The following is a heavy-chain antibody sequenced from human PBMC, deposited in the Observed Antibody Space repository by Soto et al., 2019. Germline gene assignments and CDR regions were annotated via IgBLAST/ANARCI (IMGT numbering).Heavy chain of an antibody. V-gene: IGHV3-21*06. CDR3: AKVTKRAAAGRYEYYKYGMDV. Sequence: PGGSLRLSCAASGFTFTRYSMNWVRQAPGKGLEWVSSISSTTNYIYYGDSMKGRFTISRDNAKNSLYLEMNSLRAEDTAVYYCAKVTKRAAAGRYEYYKYGMDVWGQGTTVTVSS. CDR1: GFTFTRYS. J-gene: IGHJ6*02. D-gene: IGHD6-13*01. CDR2: ISSTTNYI.